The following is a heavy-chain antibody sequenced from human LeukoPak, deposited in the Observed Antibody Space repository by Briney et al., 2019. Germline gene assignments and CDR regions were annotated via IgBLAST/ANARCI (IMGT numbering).Heavy chain of an antibody. D-gene: IGHD2-2*01. Sequence: GGSLRLSCAASGVIFSSHAMNWVRQAPGKGLEWVSVISGSGGITYYADSVKGRLTSSRVNAKNSLYLQMISLRAEDPAVYCCARNAALDCSSTSCYWAPTPANWFDPWGQGTLVTVSS. V-gene: IGHV3-23*01. CDR2: ISGSGGIT. J-gene: IGHJ5*02. CDR3: ARNAALDCSSTSCYWAPTPANWFDP. CDR1: GVIFSSHA.